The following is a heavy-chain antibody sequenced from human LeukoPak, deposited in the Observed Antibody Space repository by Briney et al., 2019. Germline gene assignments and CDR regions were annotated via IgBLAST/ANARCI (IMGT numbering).Heavy chain of an antibody. Sequence: SETLSLTCAVYGGSFSGYYWSWIRQPPGKGLEWIGEINHSGSTNYNPSLESRVTISVDTSKNQFSLKLSSVTAADTAVYYCARGNDIVVVVAATYWFDPWGQGTLVTVSS. J-gene: IGHJ5*02. V-gene: IGHV4-34*01. CDR2: INHSGST. D-gene: IGHD2-15*01. CDR3: ARGNDIVVVVAATYWFDP. CDR1: GGSFSGYY.